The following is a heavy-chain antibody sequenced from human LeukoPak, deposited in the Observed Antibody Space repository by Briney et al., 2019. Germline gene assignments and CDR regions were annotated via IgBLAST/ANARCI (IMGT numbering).Heavy chain of an antibody. J-gene: IGHJ4*02. V-gene: IGHV3-13*01. CDR3: ARGRSFNYNDNRSHYPY. Sequence: GGSLRLSCAASGFTFSSYDFHWVRQVPGYGLEWVSGIGTLGDTYYLGSVKGRFTISGENAKNSLYLQMNSLRAGDTAVYYCARGRSFNYNDNRSHYPYWGQGTVATVSS. D-gene: IGHD3-22*01. CDR2: IGTLGDT. CDR1: GFTFSSYD.